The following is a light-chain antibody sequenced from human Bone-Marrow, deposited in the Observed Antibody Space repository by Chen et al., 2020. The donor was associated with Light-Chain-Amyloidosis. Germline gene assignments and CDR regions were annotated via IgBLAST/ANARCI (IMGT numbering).Light chain of an antibody. CDR2: DDR. CDR1: NFGNKN. Sequence: SYVLPQPPSVSVAPGHTATFTCGGNNFGNKNVHWYQQKPGQAAILVVFDDRDRPLGIPERFAGSNSGNRATLTSKRVGAGDEADYYCQVWDRSSDRPVFGGGTKLTVL. V-gene: IGLV3-21*02. CDR3: QVWDRSSDRPV. J-gene: IGLJ3*02.